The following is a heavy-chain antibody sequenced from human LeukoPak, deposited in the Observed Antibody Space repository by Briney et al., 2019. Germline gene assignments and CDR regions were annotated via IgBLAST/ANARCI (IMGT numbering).Heavy chain of an antibody. CDR1: GGSISSSSYY. V-gene: IGHV4-61*01. CDR2: IYYIGST. CDR3: AGTLVRRVTHRVFEY. Sequence: SETLSLTYTVSGGSISSSSYYWSWVRQPPGRGLECIGYIYYIGSTNYNPSLKSRVTISEDTSKNQFSLKLSSVTAADTAVYYCAGTLVRRVTHRVFEYWGQGTLVTVSS. D-gene: IGHD3-10*01. J-gene: IGHJ4*02.